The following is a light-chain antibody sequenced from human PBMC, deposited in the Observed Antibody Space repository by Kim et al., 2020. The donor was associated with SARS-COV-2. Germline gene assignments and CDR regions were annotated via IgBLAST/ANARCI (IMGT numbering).Light chain of an antibody. CDR2: KAS. CDR1: QNINTW. J-gene: IGKJ1*01. CDR3: QQYNSYSPTT. Sequence: SVGDTVIITCRASQNINTWLAWYQQKPGKAPKLLIYKASSLESGVPSRFSGSGSGTEFTLTISSLQPDDFATYYCQQYNSYSPTTFGQGTKVDIK. V-gene: IGKV1-5*03.